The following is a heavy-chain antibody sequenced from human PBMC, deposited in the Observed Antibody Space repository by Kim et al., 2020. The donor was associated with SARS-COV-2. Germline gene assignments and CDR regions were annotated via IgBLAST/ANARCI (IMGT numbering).Heavy chain of an antibody. J-gene: IGHJ4*02. D-gene: IGHD6-13*01. Sequence: KGRFTISRDNSKNTLYLQMNSLRAEDTAVYYCAKMGKRAAAGTQGDYFDYWGQGTLVTVSS. V-gene: IGHV3-23*01. CDR3: AKMGKRAAAGTQGDYFDY.